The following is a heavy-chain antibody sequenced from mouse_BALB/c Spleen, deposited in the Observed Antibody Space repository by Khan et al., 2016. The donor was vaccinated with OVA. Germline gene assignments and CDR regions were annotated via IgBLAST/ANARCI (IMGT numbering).Heavy chain of an antibody. CDR2: INPSNGYT. CDR3: VRDGAYHRNDGWFAY. Sequence: QVQLKESGAELARPGASVKMSCKASGYTFTSYTIHWIKKRPGQGLEWIGYINPSNGYTNYNQKLKDKATLTTDKSSTTAYLQLSSLTSDDSAVDNCVRDGAYHRNDGWFAYWGQGTLVTVSA. V-gene: IGHV1-4*01. CDR1: GYTFTSYT. D-gene: IGHD2-14*01. J-gene: IGHJ3*01.